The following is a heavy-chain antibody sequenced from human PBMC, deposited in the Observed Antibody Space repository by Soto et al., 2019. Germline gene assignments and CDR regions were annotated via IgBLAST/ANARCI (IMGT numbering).Heavy chain of an antibody. CDR1: GGSISRSSYY. CDR3: AREEVVVVVAATPGYYYYGMDV. J-gene: IGHJ6*02. Sequence: SETLSLTCTVAGGSISRSSYYWGWIRQPPGKGLEWIGSIYYSGSTYYNPSLKSRVTISVDTSKNQFSLKLSSVTAADTAVYYCAREEVVVVVAATPGYYYYGMDVWGQGTTVTVSS. V-gene: IGHV4-39*02. D-gene: IGHD2-15*01. CDR2: IYYSGST.